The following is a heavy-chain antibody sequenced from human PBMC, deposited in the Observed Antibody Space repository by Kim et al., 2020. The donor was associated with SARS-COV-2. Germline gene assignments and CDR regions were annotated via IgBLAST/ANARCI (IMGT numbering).Heavy chain of an antibody. J-gene: IGHJ4*02. CDR1: GFTFSSYA. V-gene: IGHV3-23*01. D-gene: IGHD3-22*01. CDR2: ISGSGGST. Sequence: GGSLRLSCAASGFTFSSYAMSWVRQAPGKGLEWVSAISGSGGSTYYADSVKGRFTISRDNSKNTLYLQMNSLRAEDTAVYYCAKDRYYYNSSGLLTLFDYWGQGTLVTVSS. CDR3: AKDRYYYNSSGLLTLFDY.